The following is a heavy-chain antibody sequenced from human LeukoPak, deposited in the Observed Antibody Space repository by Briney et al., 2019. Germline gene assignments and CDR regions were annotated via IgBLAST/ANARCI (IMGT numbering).Heavy chain of an antibody. Sequence: GESLKISCKGSGYSFTSYWIGWVRQMPGKGLEWMGIIYPGDSDTRYSPSFQGQVTISADKSISTAYLQWSSLKASDTAMYYCARPRGGAAINGEVVLGWFDPWGQGTLVTVSS. D-gene: IGHD3-16*01. CDR1: GYSFTSYW. CDR3: ARPRGGAAINGEVVLGWFDP. CDR2: IYPGDSDT. J-gene: IGHJ5*02. V-gene: IGHV5-51*01.